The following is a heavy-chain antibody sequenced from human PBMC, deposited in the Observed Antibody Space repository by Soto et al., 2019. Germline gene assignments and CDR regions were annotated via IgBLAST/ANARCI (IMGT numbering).Heavy chain of an antibody. CDR2: ISYDGSNK. Sequence: QVQLVESGGGVVQPGRSLRLSCAASGFTFSSYAMHWVRQAPGKGLEWVAVISYDGSNKYYADSVKGRFTISRDNSKNTLYLQMNSLRAEDTAVYYWASSGWDGDDDISLGYWGQGTLVTVSS. J-gene: IGHJ4*02. V-gene: IGHV3-30-3*01. CDR3: ASSGWDGDDDISLGY. D-gene: IGHD6-19*01. CDR1: GFTFSSYA.